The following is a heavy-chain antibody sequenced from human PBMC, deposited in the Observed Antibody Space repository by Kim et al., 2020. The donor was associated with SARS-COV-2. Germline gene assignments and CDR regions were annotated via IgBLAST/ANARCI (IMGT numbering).Heavy chain of an antibody. J-gene: IGHJ6*01. D-gene: IGHD3-10*01. CDR1: GGSISSYY. V-gene: IGHV4-59*01. CDR3: ARQSITMVRGVIIIAYGM. CDR2: IYYSGST. Sequence: SETLSLTCTVSGGSISSYYWSWIRQPPGKGLEWIGYIYYSGSTNYNPSLKSRVTISVDTSKNQFSLKLSSVTAADTAVYYCARQSITMVRGVIIIAYGM.